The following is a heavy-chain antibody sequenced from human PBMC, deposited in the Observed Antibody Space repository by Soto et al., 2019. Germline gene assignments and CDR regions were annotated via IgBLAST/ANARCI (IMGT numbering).Heavy chain of an antibody. CDR1: GFTFSSYS. Sequence: QVQLVESGGGVVQPGRSLRLSCAASGFTFSSYSMHWVRQSPGKGLEWVAVLSYDVRNKFYADSVKGRFTISRDNAKNKLYLQMNSLRTEDTAVYYCAREYVTGYYNVLGYWGQGTLVTVS. CDR3: AREYVTGYYNVLGY. CDR2: LSYDVRNK. V-gene: IGHV3-30*04. J-gene: IGHJ4*02. D-gene: IGHD3-9*01.